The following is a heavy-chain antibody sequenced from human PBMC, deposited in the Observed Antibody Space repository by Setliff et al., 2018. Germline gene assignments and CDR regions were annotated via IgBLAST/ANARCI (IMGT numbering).Heavy chain of an antibody. CDR1: GYTFTGYY. J-gene: IGHJ4*02. D-gene: IGHD4-17*01. V-gene: IGHV1-2*02. CDR2: INPHSGDT. CDR3: AREVLSTVVAWDY. Sequence: GASVKVSCKASGYTFTGYYIHWVRQAPGQGLEWMGWINPHSGDTTFAQKFQGRVTITRDTSNSTDYMDLSRLTSDDTAVYYCAREVLSTVVAWDYWGQGTLVTVSS.